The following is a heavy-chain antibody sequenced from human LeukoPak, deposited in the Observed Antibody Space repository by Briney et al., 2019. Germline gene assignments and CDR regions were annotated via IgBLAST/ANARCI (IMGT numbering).Heavy chain of an antibody. D-gene: IGHD1-26*01. Sequence: SVKVSCKASGGTFSSYAISWVRQAPGQGLEWMGGIIPIFGTANCAQKFQGRVTITTDESTSTAYMELSSLRSEDMAVYYCATSGSYSHFYFDYWGQGTLVTVSS. CDR2: IIPIFGTA. V-gene: IGHV1-69*05. CDR3: ATSGSYSHFYFDY. CDR1: GGTFSSYA. J-gene: IGHJ4*02.